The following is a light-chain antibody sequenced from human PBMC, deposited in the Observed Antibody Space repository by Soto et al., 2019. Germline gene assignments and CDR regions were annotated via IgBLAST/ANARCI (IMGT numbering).Light chain of an antibody. CDR1: QSLNSW. CDR3: QQTNTFPRT. CDR2: DAS. Sequence: GDRVTITCRASQSLNSWLAWYQQKPGKAPNLLIYDASVLQSGVPSRFSGSESGTEFTLTISSLQPEDVATYYCQQTNTFPRTFGQGTKVDIK. J-gene: IGKJ1*01. V-gene: IGKV1-5*01.